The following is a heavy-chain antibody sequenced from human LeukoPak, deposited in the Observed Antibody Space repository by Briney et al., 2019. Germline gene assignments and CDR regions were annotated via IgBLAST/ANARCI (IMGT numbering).Heavy chain of an antibody. Sequence: SDTLSLTCAVSGYSISSSNWWGWIRQPPGKGLEWIGYIYYSGSTNYNPSLKSRVTMSVDTSKNQFSLKLSSVTAADTAVYYCARDHNDYYDSSGRTVDWGQGTLVTVSS. D-gene: IGHD3-22*01. V-gene: IGHV4-28*03. J-gene: IGHJ4*02. CDR3: ARDHNDYYDSSGRTVD. CDR1: GYSISSSNW. CDR2: IYYSGST.